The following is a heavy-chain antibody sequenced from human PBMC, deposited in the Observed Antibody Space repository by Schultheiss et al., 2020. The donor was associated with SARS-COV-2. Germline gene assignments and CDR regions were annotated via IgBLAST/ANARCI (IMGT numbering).Heavy chain of an antibody. CDR1: GGSISSGGYY. Sequence: SETLSLTCTVSGGSISSGGYYWSWIRQPPGKGLEWIGYIYYSGSTNYNPSLKSRVTISVDTSKNQFSLKLSSVTAADTAVYYCARGSRAAAGVDYWGQGTLVTVSS. V-gene: IGHV4-61*08. CDR3: ARGSRAAAGVDY. J-gene: IGHJ4*02. CDR2: IYYSGST. D-gene: IGHD6-13*01.